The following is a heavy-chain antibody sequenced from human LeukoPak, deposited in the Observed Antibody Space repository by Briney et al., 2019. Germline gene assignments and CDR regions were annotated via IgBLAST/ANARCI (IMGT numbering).Heavy chain of an antibody. Sequence: SETLSITCTVSGGSISSSSYYWGWIRQPPGKGLEWIGSIYYSGSTYYNPSLKSRVTISVDTSRNQFSLKLSSVTAADTAVYYCARVILDIVVVVAATRGKNWFAPWGQGTLVTVSS. J-gene: IGHJ5*02. V-gene: IGHV4-39*01. D-gene: IGHD2-15*01. CDR3: ARVILDIVVVVAATRGKNWFAP. CDR2: IYYSGST. CDR1: GGSISSSSYY.